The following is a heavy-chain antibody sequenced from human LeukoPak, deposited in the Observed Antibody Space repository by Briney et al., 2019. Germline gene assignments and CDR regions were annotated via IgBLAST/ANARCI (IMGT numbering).Heavy chain of an antibody. CDR2: IYYSGST. Sequence: PSETLSLTCTVSGGSISSSSYYWGWIRQPPGKGLEWIGSIYYSGSTYYNPSLKSRVTISVDTSKNQFSLKLSSVTAADTAVYYCARSRSYSSSWYKYNWFDPWGQGTLVTVSS. D-gene: IGHD6-13*01. CDR1: GGSISSSSYY. J-gene: IGHJ5*02. CDR3: ARSRSYSSSWYKYNWFDP. V-gene: IGHV4-39*01.